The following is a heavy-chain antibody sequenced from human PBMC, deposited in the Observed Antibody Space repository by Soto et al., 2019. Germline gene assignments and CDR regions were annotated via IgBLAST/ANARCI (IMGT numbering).Heavy chain of an antibody. CDR1: GFTFSSYA. J-gene: IGHJ4*02. D-gene: IGHD3-3*01. V-gene: IGHV3-23*01. CDR2: IGSDGST. CDR3: AKHPFGVVTPKHFDY. Sequence: GGSLRLSCVASGFTFSSYAMSWVRQAPGKGLEWVSAIGSDGSTYYVDSVQGRFTVSRDNSKNTLYVQMKSLRAEDTAVYYCAKHPFGVVTPKHFDYWGQGTLVTVSS.